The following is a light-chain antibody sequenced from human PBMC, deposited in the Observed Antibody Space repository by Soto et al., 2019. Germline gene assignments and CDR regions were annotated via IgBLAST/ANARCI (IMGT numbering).Light chain of an antibody. J-gene: IGLJ1*01. CDR2: EVT. CDR3: SSFARNNSVFV. V-gene: IGLV2-14*01. CDR1: FSDIGGYDS. Sequence: QSALAQPASVSGSPGQSVTISCTGTFSDIGGYDSVSWYQQHSGKAPKLIIYEVTDRPSGVSNRFSVSKSGNTASLAISGLQAEDEADYHCSSFARNNSVFVFGTGPKLTVL.